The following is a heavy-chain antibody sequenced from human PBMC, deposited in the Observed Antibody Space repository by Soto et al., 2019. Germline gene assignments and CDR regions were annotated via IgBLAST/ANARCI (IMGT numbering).Heavy chain of an antibody. CDR2: IIPMFGT. V-gene: IGHV1-69*01. CDR1: GGTFNNYA. D-gene: IGHD2-8*01. CDR3: ARPNSDGVTFHYYYGMDV. Sequence: QVQLVQSGAEVKRPGSSVKVSCEASGGTFNNYAITWVRQAPGQGLEWMGGIIPMFGTNYAQKFQDRVTIAADESTGTAYMELSGLRAEATAVYFCARPNSDGVTFHYYYGMDVWGQGTTVTVSS. J-gene: IGHJ6*02.